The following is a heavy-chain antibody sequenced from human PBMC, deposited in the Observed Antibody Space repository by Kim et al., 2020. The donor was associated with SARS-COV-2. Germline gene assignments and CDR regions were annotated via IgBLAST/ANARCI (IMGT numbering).Heavy chain of an antibody. Sequence: ASVKVSCKASGYTFTSYGISWVRQAPGQGLEWMGWISAYNGNTNYAQKLQGRVTMTTDTSTSTAYMELRSLRSDDTAVYYCARDPKILYYYDSSGYYYGGFYFDYWGQGTLVTVSS. J-gene: IGHJ4*02. V-gene: IGHV1-18*01. D-gene: IGHD3-22*01. CDR3: ARDPKILYYYDSSGYYYGGFYFDY. CDR2: ISAYNGNT. CDR1: GYTFTSYG.